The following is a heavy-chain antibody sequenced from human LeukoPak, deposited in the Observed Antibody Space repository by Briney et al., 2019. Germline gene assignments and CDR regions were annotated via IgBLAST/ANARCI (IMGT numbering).Heavy chain of an antibody. CDR1: GGSFSGYY. V-gene: IGHV4-34*01. CDR3: ARPVSAYYGSGSYFY. J-gene: IGHJ4*02. Sequence: SETLSLTCAVYGGSFSGYYWSWIRQPPGKGLEWIGEINHSGSTNYNPSLKSRVTISVDTSKNQFSLKLSSVTAADTAVYYCARPVSAYYGSGSYFYWGQGTLVTVSS. CDR2: INHSGST. D-gene: IGHD3-10*01.